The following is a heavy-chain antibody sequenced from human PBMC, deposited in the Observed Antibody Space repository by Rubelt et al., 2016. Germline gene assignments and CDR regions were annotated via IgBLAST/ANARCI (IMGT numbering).Heavy chain of an antibody. CDR2: TTSSSNYI. CDR3: ARRGGQAYYDGTGYYFDY. Sequence: EVQLVESGGGLVKPGGSLRLSCAASGFTFSSYSMNWVRQAPGKGLEWVSSTTSSSNYIYYADSVKGRFTISRDNAKNSLYLQMNSMRAVDTAVYYCARRGGQAYYDGTGYYFDYWGQGTLVTVSS. CDR1: GFTFSSYS. J-gene: IGHJ4*02. D-gene: IGHD3-22*01. V-gene: IGHV3-21*02.